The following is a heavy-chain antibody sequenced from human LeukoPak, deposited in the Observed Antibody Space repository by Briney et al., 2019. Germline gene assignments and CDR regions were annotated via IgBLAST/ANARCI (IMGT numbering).Heavy chain of an antibody. Sequence: ASVKVSCKASGYTFTGYYMHWVRQAPGQGLEWMGWINPNSGGTNYAQNFQGRATMTRDTSISTAYMELSRLRSDDTAVYYCARGDSSGYYYAFDIWGQGTMVTVSS. V-gene: IGHV1-2*02. D-gene: IGHD3-22*01. CDR1: GYTFTGYY. J-gene: IGHJ3*02. CDR2: INPNSGGT. CDR3: ARGDSSGYYYAFDI.